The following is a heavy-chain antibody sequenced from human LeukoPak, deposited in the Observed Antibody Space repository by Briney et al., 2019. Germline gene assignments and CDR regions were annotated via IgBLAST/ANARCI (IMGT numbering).Heavy chain of an antibody. J-gene: IGHJ6*02. CDR1: GCTISSYY. CDR2: IYYNGST. V-gene: IGHV4-59*01. Sequence: SGTLSLTCTVSGCTISSYYWSWIRQPPGKGLEWVGYIYYNGSTNYNLSLKSRVTITVDTSKTQFSLKLSSVTAADTAVYYCARRSQYYDFWSGYWPDGMDVWGQGTTVTVSS. D-gene: IGHD3-3*01. CDR3: ARRSQYYDFWSGYWPDGMDV.